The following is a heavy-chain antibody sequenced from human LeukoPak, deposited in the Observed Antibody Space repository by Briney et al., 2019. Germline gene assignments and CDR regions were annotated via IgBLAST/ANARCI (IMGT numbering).Heavy chain of an antibody. J-gene: IGHJ5*02. CDR3: ATPKYSSSSGWFDP. D-gene: IGHD6-6*01. Sequence: SETLSLTCTVSGYSITSGYYWGWIRQPPGKELGWIGRIYNRGSTYYNPSPKSRVTISVDTSKNQFSLKLSSVTAADTAVYYCATPKYSSSSGWFDPWGQGTLVTVSS. CDR2: IYNRGST. V-gene: IGHV4-38-2*02. CDR1: GYSITSGYY.